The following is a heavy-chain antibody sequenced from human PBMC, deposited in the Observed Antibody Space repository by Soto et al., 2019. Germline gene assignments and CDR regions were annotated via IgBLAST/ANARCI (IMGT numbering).Heavy chain of an antibody. Sequence: EVQLLESGGGLVQPGGSLRRSCAASGFTFRSYAMAWVRQAPGNGLEWDSGISEKGDTKNYADPVRGRFTISRDNSMNTLDLLMNIRTAEDTAVYYCVKDRATIVGVVWKYGMDVWGQGTTVYVSS. V-gene: IGHV3-23*01. CDR2: ISEKGDTK. CDR3: VKDRATIVGVVWKYGMDV. J-gene: IGHJ6*02. D-gene: IGHD3-3*01. CDR1: GFTFRSYA.